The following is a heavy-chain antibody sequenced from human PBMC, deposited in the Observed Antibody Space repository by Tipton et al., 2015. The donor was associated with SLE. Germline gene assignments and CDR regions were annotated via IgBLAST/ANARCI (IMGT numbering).Heavy chain of an antibody. V-gene: IGHV4-59*08. CDR3: ARALLTHYDFWSGNKGYFDY. J-gene: IGHJ4*02. D-gene: IGHD3-3*01. CDR1: GGSISRYY. Sequence: TLSLTCTVSGGSISRYYWSWIRQPPGRGLEWIGYMHYRGDTNYNPSLKSRVTISVDTSKIHFSLNLSSVTAADTAVYYCARALLTHYDFWSGNKGYFDYWGQGTLVTVSS. CDR2: MHYRGDT.